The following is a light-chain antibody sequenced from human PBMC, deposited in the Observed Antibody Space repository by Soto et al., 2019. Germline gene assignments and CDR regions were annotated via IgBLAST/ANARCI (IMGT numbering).Light chain of an antibody. V-gene: IGKV3-20*01. CDR1: QSVSSSY. CDR3: QQYGSSSLT. J-gene: IGKJ4*01. Sequence: EIVLTQSPGTLSLSPGERATLSCRASQSVSSSYLAWYQLKPGQAPRLLIYGASSRATGVPDRFSGSGSGTDFTLTISRLEPEDFAVYYWQQYGSSSLTFGGGTKVEIK. CDR2: GAS.